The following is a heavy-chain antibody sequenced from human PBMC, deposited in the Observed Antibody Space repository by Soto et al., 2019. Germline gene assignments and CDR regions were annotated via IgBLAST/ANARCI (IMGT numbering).Heavy chain of an antibody. J-gene: IGHJ4*02. CDR1: GASITNGGYY. CDR3: ARGNDIAISPAKAAFDY. Sequence: SETLSLTCSVSGASITNGGYYWPWIRQHPGKGLEWVGYFYYSGSTYYNPSLKSRLTISGDSSTNQISLKVASVTGADTAVYFCARGNDIAISPAKAAFDYWGPGVLVTVS. D-gene: IGHD3-9*01. CDR2: FYYSGST. V-gene: IGHV4-31*03.